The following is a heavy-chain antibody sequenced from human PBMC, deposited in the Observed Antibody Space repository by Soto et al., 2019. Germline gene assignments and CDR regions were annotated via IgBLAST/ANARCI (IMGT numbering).Heavy chain of an antibody. D-gene: IGHD6-19*01. CDR2: INPNSGGT. Sequence: QVQLVQSGAEVKKPGASVKVSCKASGYTFTGYYMHWVRQAPGQGLEWMGWINPNSGGTNYAQQFQGWVTMTRDTSISTAYRELSRLRSDDTAVYYCARGASDIAVAGDTEPQYSFDIWGQGTMVTVSS. J-gene: IGHJ3*02. CDR3: ARGASDIAVAGDTEPQYSFDI. V-gene: IGHV1-2*04. CDR1: GYTFTGYY.